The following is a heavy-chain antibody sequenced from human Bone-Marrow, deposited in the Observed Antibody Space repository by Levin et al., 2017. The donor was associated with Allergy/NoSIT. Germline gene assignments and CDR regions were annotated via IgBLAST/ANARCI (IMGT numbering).Heavy chain of an antibody. J-gene: IGHJ4*02. D-gene: IGHD4-17*01. CDR3: ATLDYGEIDY. CDR2: ISYDGSNK. Sequence: GESLKISCAASGFTFSSYGMHWVRQAPGKGLEWVAVISYDGSNKYYADSVKGRFTISRDNSKNTLYLQMNSLRAEDTAVYYCATLDYGEIDYWGQGTLVTVSS. CDR1: GFTFSSYG. V-gene: IGHV3-30*03.